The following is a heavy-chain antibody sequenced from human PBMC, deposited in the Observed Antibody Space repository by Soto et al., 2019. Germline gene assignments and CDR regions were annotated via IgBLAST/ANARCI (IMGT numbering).Heavy chain of an antibody. Sequence: TSETLSLTCTVSGGSISSSSYYWGWIRQPPGKGLEWIGSIYYSGSTYYNPSLKSRVAISVDTSKNQFSLKLSSVTAADTDVYYCARAPGVVWSGYPINPCFDYWGQGTLVTVSS. CDR3: ARAPGVVWSGYPINPCFDY. D-gene: IGHD3-3*01. V-gene: IGHV4-39*01. CDR1: GGSISSSSYY. CDR2: IYYSGST. J-gene: IGHJ4*02.